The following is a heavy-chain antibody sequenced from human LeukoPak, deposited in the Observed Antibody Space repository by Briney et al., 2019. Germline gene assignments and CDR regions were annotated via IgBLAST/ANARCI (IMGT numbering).Heavy chain of an antibody. CDR3: ARHGSPGDIGY. J-gene: IGHJ4*02. V-gene: IGHV4-39*07. Sequence: PSETLSLTCTVSGGSISSSSYYWGWIRQPPGKGLEWIGRIYYSGSTYYNPSLKSRVIISVDASKNRFSLKLSFVAAADTAVYYCARHGSPGDIGYWGQGTLVTVSS. CDR1: GGSISSSSYY. CDR2: IYYSGST. D-gene: IGHD2-15*01.